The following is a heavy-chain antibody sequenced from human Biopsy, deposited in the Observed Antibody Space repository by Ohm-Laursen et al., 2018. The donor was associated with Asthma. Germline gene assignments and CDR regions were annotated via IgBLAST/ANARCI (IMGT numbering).Heavy chain of an antibody. D-gene: IGHD3-10*01. V-gene: IGHV1-18*01. CDR2: ISVYNGNT. Sequence: SVKVSCKTYGYTFNSAGITWARQAPGQGLEWMGWISVYNGNTKVAQKLQDRVTMITDTSTSTAYMELRSLRSDDTAVYFCARAVDYSHYYGIDVWGQGTTVTVS. CDR1: GYTFNSAG. CDR3: ARAVDYSHYYGIDV. J-gene: IGHJ6*02.